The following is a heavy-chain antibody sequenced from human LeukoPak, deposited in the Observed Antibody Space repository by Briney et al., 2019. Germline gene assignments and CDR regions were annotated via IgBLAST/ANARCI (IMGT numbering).Heavy chain of an antibody. CDR1: GFTFSSYA. CDR3: ARVFGPGTLALSPVDY. V-gene: IGHV3-23*01. CDR2: ISGGSGTT. D-gene: IGHD3-10*01. J-gene: IGHJ4*02. Sequence: PGGSLRLSCAASGFTFSSYAMSWVRQAPGKGLEWVSTISGGSGTTYYTDSVKGRFTISRDNSKNTLYLQMNSLRAEDTAVYYCARVFGPGTLALSPVDYWGQGTLVTVSS.